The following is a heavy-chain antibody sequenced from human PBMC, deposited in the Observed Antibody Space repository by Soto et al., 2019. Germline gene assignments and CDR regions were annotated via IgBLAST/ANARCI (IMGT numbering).Heavy chain of an antibody. Sequence: EVQLLESGGGLVQPGGSLRLSCAASGFTFSAYAMSWVRQAPGKGLEWVSAISGTSPSTYYADSVQGRFSISTDSSRKTLFLQMNTLRAGDTAVYFCATRIFGAEYWGQGTLVTVSS. CDR2: ISGTSPST. CDR3: ATRIFGAEY. V-gene: IGHV3-23*01. J-gene: IGHJ4*02. CDR1: GFTFSAYA. D-gene: IGHD3-3*01.